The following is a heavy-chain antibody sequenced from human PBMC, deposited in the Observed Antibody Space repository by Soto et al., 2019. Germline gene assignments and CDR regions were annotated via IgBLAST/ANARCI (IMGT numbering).Heavy chain of an antibody. CDR1: GFTFSSYW. Sequence: GGSLRLSCAASGFTFSSYWMHWVRQAPGKGLVWVSRIYSDGTGTSYADSVKGRFTISRDNAKNTLYLQMNSLRAEDTALYYCARSGYPYYFDYWGQGALVTVSS. CDR3: ARSGYPYYFDY. J-gene: IGHJ4*02. D-gene: IGHD5-12*01. V-gene: IGHV3-74*01. CDR2: IYSDGTGT.